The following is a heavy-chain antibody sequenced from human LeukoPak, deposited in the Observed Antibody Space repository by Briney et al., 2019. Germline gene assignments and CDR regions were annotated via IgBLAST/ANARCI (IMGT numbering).Heavy chain of an antibody. CDR3: ARAPLTGYQIDY. CDR2: IYYSGST. Sequence: PSQTLSLTCTVSGGSISSGDYYWSWIRQPPGKGLEWIGYIYYSGSTYYNPSLQSRVTISVDTSKNQFSLKLSSVTAADTAVYYCARAPLTGYQIDYWGQGTLVTVSS. CDR1: GGSISSGDYY. D-gene: IGHD3-9*01. V-gene: IGHV4-30-4*01. J-gene: IGHJ4*02.